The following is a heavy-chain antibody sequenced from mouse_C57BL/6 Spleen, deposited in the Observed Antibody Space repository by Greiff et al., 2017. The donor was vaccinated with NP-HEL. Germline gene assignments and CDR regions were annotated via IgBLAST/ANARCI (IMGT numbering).Heavy chain of an antibody. CDR1: GYTFTSYW. Sequence: VQLQQSGAELAKPGASVKLSCKASGYTFTSYWVHWVKQRPGQGLEWIGYINPSSGYTKYNQKFKDKATLTADKSSSTAYMQLSSLTYDDSAVYYCARDYGSSSWYFDVWGTGTTVTVSS. V-gene: IGHV1-7*01. CDR2: INPSSGYT. CDR3: ARDYGSSSWYFDV. D-gene: IGHD1-1*01. J-gene: IGHJ1*03.